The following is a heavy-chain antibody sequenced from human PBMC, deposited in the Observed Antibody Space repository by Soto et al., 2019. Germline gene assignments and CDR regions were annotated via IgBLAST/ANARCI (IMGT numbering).Heavy chain of an antibody. CDR1: GFTFSSYA. J-gene: IGHJ4*02. CDR3: ARRAAAGTVD. D-gene: IGHD6-13*01. Sequence: GGSLRLSCAASGFTFSSYAIHWVRQAPGKGLEWVAVISYDGSNKYYADSVKGRFTISRDNSKNTLYLQMNSLRAEDTAVYYCARRAAAGTVDWGQGTLVTVSS. CDR2: ISYDGSNK. V-gene: IGHV3-30-3*01.